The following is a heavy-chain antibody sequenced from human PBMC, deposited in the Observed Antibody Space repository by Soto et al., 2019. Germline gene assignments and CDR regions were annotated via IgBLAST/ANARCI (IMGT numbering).Heavy chain of an antibody. Sequence: QMQLVQSGPEVKKTGTSVKVSCKASGFTLPRSVVQWVRQARGQRLQWIGWIVGGSDHTKYAQELQERVTITRDIYTSTASLELSSLRAEDEAGYYCAAACFGDYLRAVDIWCQGTMVTVSS. CDR1: GFTLPRSV. CDR3: AAACFGDYLRAVDI. D-gene: IGHD4-17*01. V-gene: IGHV1-58*01. J-gene: IGHJ3*02. CDR2: IVGGSDHT.